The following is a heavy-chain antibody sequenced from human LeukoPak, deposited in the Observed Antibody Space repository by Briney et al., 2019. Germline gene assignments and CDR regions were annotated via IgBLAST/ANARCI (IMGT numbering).Heavy chain of an antibody. J-gene: IGHJ4*02. CDR1: GGSINTNY. CDR2: IFYSGTT. CDR3: ARQPPWGATIPYYFDY. Sequence: SETLSLTCTVSGGSINTNYWSWIRQPPGKELEWIGYIFYSGTTTYNPSLKSRVSISVDTSKNQFSLKLSSVTAADTAVYYCARQPPWGATIPYYFDYWGQGTLVTVSS. V-gene: IGHV4-59*01. D-gene: IGHD5-12*01.